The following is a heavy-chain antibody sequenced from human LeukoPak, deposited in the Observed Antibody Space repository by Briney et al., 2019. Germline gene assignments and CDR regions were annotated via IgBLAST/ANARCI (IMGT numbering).Heavy chain of an antibody. V-gene: IGHV3-21*04. CDR2: ISSSSSYI. Sequence: GGSLRLSCAASGFTFSSYWMNWVRQAPGKGLEWVSSISSSSSYIYYADSVKGRFTISRDNAKNSQYLQVNSLRTEDTALYYCARSVELVRGYFDFWGQGTLVTVSS. D-gene: IGHD1-1*01. CDR1: GFTFSSYW. CDR3: ARSVELVRGYFDF. J-gene: IGHJ4*02.